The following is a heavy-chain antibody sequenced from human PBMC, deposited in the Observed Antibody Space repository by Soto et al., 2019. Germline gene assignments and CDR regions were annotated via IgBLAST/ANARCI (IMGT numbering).Heavy chain of an antibody. CDR1: GYTFTNYD. CDR2: VNPNSGNT. D-gene: IGHD6-25*01. J-gene: IGHJ5*02. CDR3: ARGRRSNFAP. V-gene: IGHV1-8*01. Sequence: QVQLVQSGAEVKKPGASVRVSCKTSGYTFTNYDIMWVRRVAGQGLEWMGWVNPNSGNTGYAQKFQDRVTMTRDRFISTAYIGLTSLTYEDTAVYYCARGRRSNFAPWGQGTLVTVSS.